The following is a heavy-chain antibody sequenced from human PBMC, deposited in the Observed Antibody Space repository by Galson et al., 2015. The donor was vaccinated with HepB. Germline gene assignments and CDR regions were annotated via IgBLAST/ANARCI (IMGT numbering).Heavy chain of an antibody. CDR2: IRDGI. Sequence: SLRLSCAASGFTFKTYTMTWVRQAPGKGLEWLSSIRDGIHYADSVKGRFTISRDTSKNMVYLQMNSLRAEETAVYYCLKGGWGSVFDVWGLGTMVTVSS. J-gene: IGHJ3*01. CDR1: GFTFKTYT. CDR3: LKGGWGSVFDV. V-gene: IGHV3-23*01. D-gene: IGHD7-27*01.